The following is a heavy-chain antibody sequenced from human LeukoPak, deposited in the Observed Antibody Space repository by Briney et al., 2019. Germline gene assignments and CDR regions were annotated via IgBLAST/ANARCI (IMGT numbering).Heavy chain of an antibody. J-gene: IGHJ3*02. Sequence: GGSLRLSCAASGFTFNTDWMTWVRQAPGKGLEWVANIKEDGSEKVYVDSLKGRFTISRDNAKNALFLQMNSLRVEDTAVYYCHYDSSGHDAFDIWGQGTMVTVSS. CDR3: HYDSSGHDAFDI. V-gene: IGHV3-7*02. D-gene: IGHD3-22*01. CDR2: IKEDGSEK. CDR1: GFTFNTDW.